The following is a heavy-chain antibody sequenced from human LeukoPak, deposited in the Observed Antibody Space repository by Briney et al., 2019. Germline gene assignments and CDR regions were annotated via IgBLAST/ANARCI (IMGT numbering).Heavy chain of an antibody. CDR1: GFTFSNFW. Sequence: GSLRLSCAASGFTFSNFWMNWVRQPPGKGLEWVGGIHQSGSTNYNPSLRSRVIISVDTSKNQFSVRLRSVTAADTAMYFCTRGNMSPGSFHGMDVWGQGTMVT. CDR3: TRGNMSPGSFHGMDV. CDR2: IHQSGST. V-gene: IGHV4-34*01. D-gene: IGHD2-21*01. J-gene: IGHJ6*02.